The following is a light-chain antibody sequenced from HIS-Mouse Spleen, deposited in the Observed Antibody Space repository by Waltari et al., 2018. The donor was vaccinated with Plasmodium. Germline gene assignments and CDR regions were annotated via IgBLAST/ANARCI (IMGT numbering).Light chain of an antibody. CDR3: QAWDSSTVV. CDR1: KLGDKY. CDR2: QDS. J-gene: IGLJ2*01. V-gene: IGLV3-1*01. Sequence: SYELTQPPSVSVSPGQTASITCSGDKLGDKYACWYQQKPCQSPVLVIDQDSKRPSGVPGRFCGSTAWNTATLTISGTQAMDEADYYCQAWDSSTVVVGGGTKLTVL.